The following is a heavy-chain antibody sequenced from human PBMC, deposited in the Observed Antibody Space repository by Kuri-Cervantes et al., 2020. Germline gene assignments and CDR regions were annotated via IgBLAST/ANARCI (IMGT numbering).Heavy chain of an antibody. D-gene: IGHD3-9*01. CDR1: GSTFSSYS. J-gene: IGHJ4*02. CDR3: ARDAPLRYFDWLLYFDY. V-gene: IGHV3-48*04. CDR2: ISSSSSTI. Sequence: GESLKFSCAASGSTFSSYSMNWVRQAPGKGLEWVSYISSSSSTIYYADSVKGRFTISRDNAKNSLYLQMNSLRAEDTAVYYCARDAPLRYFDWLLYFDYWGQGTLVTVSS.